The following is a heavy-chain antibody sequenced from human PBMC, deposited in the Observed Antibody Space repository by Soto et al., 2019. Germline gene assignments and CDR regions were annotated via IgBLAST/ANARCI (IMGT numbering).Heavy chain of an antibody. CDR3: ARAYYYDSSGYYQAPFDI. D-gene: IGHD3-22*01. V-gene: IGHV1-69*06. CDR2: IIPIFGTA. Sequence: SVKVSCKASGGTFSSYAISWVRQAPGQGLEWMGGIIPIFGTADYAQKFQGRVTITADKSTSTAYMELSSLRSEDTAVYYCARAYYYDSSGYYQAPFDIWGQGTMVTVSS. J-gene: IGHJ3*02. CDR1: GGTFSSYA.